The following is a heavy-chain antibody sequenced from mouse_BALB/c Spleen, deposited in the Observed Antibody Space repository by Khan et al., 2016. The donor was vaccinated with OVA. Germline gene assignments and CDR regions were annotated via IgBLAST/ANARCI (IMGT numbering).Heavy chain of an antibody. J-gene: IGHJ4*01. CDR2: ISYSGST. V-gene: IGHV3-2*02. Sequence: EVQLVESGPGPVKPSQSLSLTCTVTGYSITSDYAWNWIRQFPGNKLEWMGYISYSGSTNYNPSLKSRISITRDTSKNQFFLQLNSVTTEDTATYYCARDGSRYNYAIDYWGQGTSVTVSS. D-gene: IGHD2-3*01. CDR1: GYSITSDYA. CDR3: ARDGSRYNYAIDY.